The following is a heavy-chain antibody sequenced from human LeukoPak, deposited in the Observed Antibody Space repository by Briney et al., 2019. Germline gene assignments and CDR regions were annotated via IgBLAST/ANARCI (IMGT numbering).Heavy chain of an antibody. CDR1: YGSISSYY. Sequence: SETLSLTCTVSYGSISSYYWGWIRQPSGKGLEWIGSIYYSGSTYYNPSLKSRVTISVDTSKNQFSLKLSSVTAADTAVYYCAYNTDYYYFYMDVWGKGTTVTVSS. CDR3: AYNTDYYYFYMDV. CDR2: IYYSGST. J-gene: IGHJ6*03. D-gene: IGHD5-24*01. V-gene: IGHV4-39*07.